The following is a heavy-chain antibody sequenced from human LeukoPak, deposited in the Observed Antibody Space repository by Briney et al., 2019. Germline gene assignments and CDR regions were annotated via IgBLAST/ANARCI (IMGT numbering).Heavy chain of an antibody. J-gene: IGHJ4*02. CDR1: GGSVSSNICY. V-gene: IGHV4-61*01. CDR2: IYYSGST. CDR3: AREDSSGYLGY. D-gene: IGHD3-22*01. Sequence: EPSETLSLTCTVSGGSVSSNICYWNWIRQPPGKGLEWIGYIYYSGSTNYNPSLKSRVTIAVDTSKNQFSLKLTSLTAADTAVYYCAREDSSGYLGYWGQGTLVTVSS.